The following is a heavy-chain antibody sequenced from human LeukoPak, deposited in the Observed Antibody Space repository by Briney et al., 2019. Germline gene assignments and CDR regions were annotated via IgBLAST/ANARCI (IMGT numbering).Heavy chain of an antibody. D-gene: IGHD5-24*01. V-gene: IGHV3-7*01. J-gene: IGHJ3*02. CDR2: IKQDGSEK. CDR1: GFTFSSYW. CDR3: ARERDGYAFDI. Sequence: GGSLRLSXAASGFTFSSYWMSWVRQAPGKGLEWVANIKQDGSEKYYVDSVKGRFTISRDNAKNSLYLQMNSLRAEDTAVYYCARERDGYAFDIWGQGTMVTVSS.